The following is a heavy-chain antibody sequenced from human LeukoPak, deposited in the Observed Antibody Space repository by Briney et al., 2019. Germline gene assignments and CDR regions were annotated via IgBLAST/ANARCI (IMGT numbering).Heavy chain of an antibody. CDR2: INPNSGGA. CDR3: ARVPAMVRGVLNWFDP. Sequence: ASVKVSCKASGYTFTGYYMHWVRQAPGQGLEWMGWINPNSGGANYAQKFQGRVTMTRDTSISTAYMELSRLRSDDTAVYYCARVPAMVRGVLNWFDPWGQGTLVTVSS. D-gene: IGHD3-10*01. V-gene: IGHV1-2*02. J-gene: IGHJ5*02. CDR1: GYTFTGYY.